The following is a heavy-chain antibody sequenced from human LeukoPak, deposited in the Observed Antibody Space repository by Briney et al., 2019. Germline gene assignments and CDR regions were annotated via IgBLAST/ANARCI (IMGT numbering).Heavy chain of an antibody. J-gene: IGHJ4*02. CDR1: GFTFSSYA. D-gene: IGHD3-22*01. CDR3: ARDLSAGGNTYYDSSGYGY. CDR2: ISGSGGST. Sequence: GGSLRLSCAASGFTFSSYAMSWVRQAPGKGLEWVSAISGSGGSTYYADSVKGRFTISRDNSKNTLYLQMNSLRAEDTAVYYCARDLSAGGNTYYDSSGYGYWGQGTLVTVSS. V-gene: IGHV3-23*01.